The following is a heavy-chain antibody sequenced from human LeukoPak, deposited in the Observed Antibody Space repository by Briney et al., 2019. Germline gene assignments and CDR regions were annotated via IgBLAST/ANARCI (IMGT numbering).Heavy chain of an antibody. J-gene: IGHJ6*02. V-gene: IGHV1-3*01. D-gene: IGHD2-2*01. Sequence: ASVKVSCKASGYTFTSNAMHWVRQAPGQRLEWMGWINGGNGNTKYSQKFQGRVTITRDTSASTADMELSSLRSEDTAVYYCASRLGSYAPRQYGMDVWGQGTTVTVSS. CDR1: GYTFTSNA. CDR3: ASRLGSYAPRQYGMDV. CDR2: INGGNGNT.